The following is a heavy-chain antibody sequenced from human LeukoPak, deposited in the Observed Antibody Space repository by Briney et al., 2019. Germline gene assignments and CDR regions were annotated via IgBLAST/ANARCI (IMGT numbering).Heavy chain of an antibody. Sequence: PSETLSLTCTVSGGSISSYYWSWIRQPAGKGLEWIGSIYYSGSTYYNPSLKSRVTISVDTSKNQFSLKLSSVTAADTAVYYCARLPIPGDYVHWGQGTLVTVSS. CDR1: GGSISSYY. CDR3: ARLPIPGDYVH. CDR2: IYYSGST. J-gene: IGHJ4*02. D-gene: IGHD4-17*01. V-gene: IGHV4-59*05.